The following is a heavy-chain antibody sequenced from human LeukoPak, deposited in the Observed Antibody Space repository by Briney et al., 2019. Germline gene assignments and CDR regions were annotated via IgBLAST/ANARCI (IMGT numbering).Heavy chain of an antibody. CDR3: ARHVICGGGNCYGAALDY. CDR1: GGSISGFY. J-gene: IGHJ4*02. V-gene: IGHV4-4*09. Sequence: SETLSLTCTVSGGSISGFYWSWIRQPPGKGLEGVGYIHASGTTSYSPSLKSRVTISIDSSKAHFSLKMPSVTAADTAVYYCARHVICGGGNCYGAALDYWGQGTLVTVSS. CDR2: IHASGTT. D-gene: IGHD2-15*01.